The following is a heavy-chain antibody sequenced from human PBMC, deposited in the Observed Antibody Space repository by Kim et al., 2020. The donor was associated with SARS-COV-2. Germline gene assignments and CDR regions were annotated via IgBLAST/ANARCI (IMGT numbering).Heavy chain of an antibody. V-gene: IGHV3-73*01. CDR3: TRSAQYCGSDCYGVDY. CDR2: IRSKANSYAT. J-gene: IGHJ4*02. Sequence: GGSLRLSCAASGFTFSGSAMHWVRQASGKGLEWVGRIRSKANSYATAYAASVKGRFTISRDDSKNTAYLQMNSLKTEDTAVYYCTRSAQYCGSDCYGVDYWGQGTLVTVSS. D-gene: IGHD2-21*02. CDR1: GFTFSGSA.